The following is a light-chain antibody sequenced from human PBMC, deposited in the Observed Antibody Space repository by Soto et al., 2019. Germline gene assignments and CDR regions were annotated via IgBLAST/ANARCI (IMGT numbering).Light chain of an antibody. CDR2: YDS. CDR1: NIGSKS. Sequence: SYELTQPPSVSVAPGKTARITCGGNNIGSKSVHWYQQKPGQAPVLVIYYDSDRPSGIPERFSGSNSGNTATLTISRVEAGDEADYYCQVWDISSDHPGVVFGGGTKVTVL. J-gene: IGLJ2*01. CDR3: QVWDISSDHPGVV. V-gene: IGLV3-21*04.